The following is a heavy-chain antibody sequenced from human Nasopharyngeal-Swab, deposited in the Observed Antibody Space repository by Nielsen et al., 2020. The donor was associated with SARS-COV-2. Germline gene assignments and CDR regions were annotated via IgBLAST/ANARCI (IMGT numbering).Heavy chain of an antibody. J-gene: IGHJ4*02. CDR2: LSSTGDYI. CDR1: GFTFSLYT. CDR3: ARDTPAMFAY. V-gene: IGHV3-21*01. Sequence: GSLRLSCAASGFTFSLYTINWVRQAPGKGLEWVSALSSTGDYIYYAASVKGRFTISRDNAKNSVYLHMNSLRAEDTALYYCARDTPAMFAYWGQGTLVTVSS.